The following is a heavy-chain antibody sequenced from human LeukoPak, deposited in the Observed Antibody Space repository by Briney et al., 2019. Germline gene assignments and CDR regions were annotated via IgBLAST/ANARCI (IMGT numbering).Heavy chain of an antibody. CDR3: ARDNYGDYRGYYYYYMDV. V-gene: IGHV4-4*07. CDR1: GVSISSYY. Sequence: SETLSLTCTVSGVSISSYYWSWIRQPAGKGLEWIGRIYTSGSTNYNPSLKSRVTMSVDTSKNQFSLKLSSVTAADTAVYYCARDNYGDYRGYYYYYMDVWGKGTTVTISS. J-gene: IGHJ6*03. D-gene: IGHD4-17*01. CDR2: IYTSGST.